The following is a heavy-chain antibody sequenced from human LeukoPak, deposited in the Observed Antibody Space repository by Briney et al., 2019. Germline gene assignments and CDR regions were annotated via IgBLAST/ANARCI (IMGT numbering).Heavy chain of an antibody. Sequence: GGSLRLSCAASGFTFSSYEMNWVRQAPGKGLEWVSYISSSGSTTYYADSVKGRFTISRDNSKNTLYLQMNSLRAEDTAVYYCAKDCDYVWGSYRPGSSGSDYWGQGTLVTVSS. CDR2: ISSSGSTT. D-gene: IGHD3-16*02. CDR3: AKDCDYVWGSYRPGSSGSDY. J-gene: IGHJ4*02. V-gene: IGHV3-48*03. CDR1: GFTFSSYE.